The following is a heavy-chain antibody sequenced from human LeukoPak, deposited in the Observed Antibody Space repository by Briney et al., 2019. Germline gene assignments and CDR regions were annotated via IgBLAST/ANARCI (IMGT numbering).Heavy chain of an antibody. CDR1: GFTFSSYW. CDR2: INSDGSST. J-gene: IGHJ4*02. V-gene: IGHV3-74*01. D-gene: IGHD3-10*01. CDR3: AREWFGGGYYFDY. Sequence: GGSLRLSCAASGFTFSSYWMHWVRQAPGKGLVWVSRINSDGSSTSYADSVKGRFTISRDNAKNTLYLQMNSLRAEDTAVYYCAREWFGGGYYFDYWGQGTLVTVSS.